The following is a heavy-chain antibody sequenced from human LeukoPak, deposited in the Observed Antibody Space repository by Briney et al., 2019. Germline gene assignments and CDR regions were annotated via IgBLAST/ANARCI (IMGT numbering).Heavy chain of an antibody. Sequence: SQTLSLTCTVSGGSISSGGYYWSWIRQHPGKGLEWIGYTYYSGSTYYNPSLKSRVTISVDASKNQFSLKLSSVTAADTAVYYCARVGDYGDYALWYFDLWGRGTLVTVSS. CDR3: ARVGDYGDYALWYFDL. CDR1: GGSISSGGYY. J-gene: IGHJ2*01. V-gene: IGHV4-30-4*08. CDR2: TYYSGST. D-gene: IGHD4-17*01.